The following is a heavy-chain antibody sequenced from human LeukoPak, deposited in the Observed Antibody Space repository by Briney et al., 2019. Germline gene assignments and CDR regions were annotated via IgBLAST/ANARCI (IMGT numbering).Heavy chain of an antibody. CDR3: ARDSLHNYGGTGYGYYFDY. J-gene: IGHJ4*02. D-gene: IGHD4/OR15-4a*01. CDR2: ISSSGSTI. Sequence: GGSLRLSCAASGFTFSDYYMSWIRQAPGKGLEWVSYISSSGSTIYYADSVKGRFTVSRDNAQKSLFLQMNGLRVEDTAMYYCARDSLHNYGGTGYGYYFDYWGQGTPVTVSS. V-gene: IGHV3-11*04. CDR1: GFTFSDYY.